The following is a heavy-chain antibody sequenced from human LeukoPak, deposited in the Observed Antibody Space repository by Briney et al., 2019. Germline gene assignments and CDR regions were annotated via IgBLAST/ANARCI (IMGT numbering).Heavy chain of an antibody. V-gene: IGHV3-21*01. CDR2: ISSSSSYI. Sequence: GGSLRLSCAASGFTFSSYWMHWVRQAPGKGLEWVSSISSSSSYIYYADSVKGRFTISRDNAKNSLYLQMNSLRAEDTAVYYCARDFPLTGVWGQGTLVTVSS. D-gene: IGHD3-9*01. CDR1: GFTFSSYW. CDR3: ARDFPLTGV. J-gene: IGHJ4*02.